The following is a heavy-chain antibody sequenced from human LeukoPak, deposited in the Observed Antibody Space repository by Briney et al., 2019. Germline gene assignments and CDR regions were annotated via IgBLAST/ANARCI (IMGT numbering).Heavy chain of an antibody. Sequence: ASVKVSCKASGYTFSDYYMHWLRQAPGQGLEWMGWIYPNSGGTQYAQKFQGRVTMTRDTSITTAYMELSSMRSEDTAVYYCARGETTVTTLDYWGQGTLVTVSS. V-gene: IGHV1-2*02. CDR1: GYTFSDYY. CDR2: IYPNSGGT. J-gene: IGHJ4*02. CDR3: ARGETTVTTLDY. D-gene: IGHD4-17*01.